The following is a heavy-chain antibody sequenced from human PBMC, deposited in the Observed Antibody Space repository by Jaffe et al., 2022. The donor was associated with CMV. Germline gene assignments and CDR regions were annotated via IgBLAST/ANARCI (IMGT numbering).Heavy chain of an antibody. CDR2: ITVDSGKT. CDR3: VRGQGPGSWLFDF. CDR1: GYTFTQYS. Sequence: QIHLVQSGAEVKTPGASVRVSCKASGYTFTQYSLSWVRQAPGQSLEWLGCITVDSGKTEYSHKFYDRVTIMRDRMTSTAYMDLIRLTSADTAVYFCVRGQGPGSWLFDFWGQGTLVTVS. V-gene: IGHV1-3*01. D-gene: IGHD3-10*01. J-gene: IGHJ4*02.